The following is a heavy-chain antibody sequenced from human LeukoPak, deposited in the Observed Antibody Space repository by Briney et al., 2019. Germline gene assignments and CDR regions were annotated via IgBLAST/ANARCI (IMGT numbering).Heavy chain of an antibody. D-gene: IGHD3-22*01. V-gene: IGHV4-38-2*02. CDR2: IHHSGTT. CDR3: ARNRYFDTGGYYYDFDY. Sequence: PSETLSLTCTVSGGSISSYYWGWLRQPPGRGLEWIGSIHHSGTTFYNPSLKSRVTISLDTSKNQFSLRLSSVTAADTALYYCARNRYFDTGGYYYDFDYWGQGTLATVSS. CDR1: GGSISSYY. J-gene: IGHJ4*02.